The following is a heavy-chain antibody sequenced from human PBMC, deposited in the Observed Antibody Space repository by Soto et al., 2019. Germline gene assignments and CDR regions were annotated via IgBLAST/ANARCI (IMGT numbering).Heavy chain of an antibody. V-gene: IGHV4-59*02. CDR1: GDSVTSHY. CDR3: ATSYGNAWYNY. D-gene: IGHD6-13*01. J-gene: IGHJ4*02. Sequence: QVQLQESGPGLVTPSETLSLTCSFSGDSVTSHYLTWIRQSPEKGLEWIGYMHYTGFSHYNPSLKSRLTISGDRSKNQFTLQLTSVTVEDTAVYYWATSYGNAWYNYWGQGTPGTVSS. CDR2: MHYTGFS.